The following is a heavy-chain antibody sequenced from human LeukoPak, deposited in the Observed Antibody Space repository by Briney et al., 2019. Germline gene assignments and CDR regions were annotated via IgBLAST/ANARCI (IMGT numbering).Heavy chain of an antibody. V-gene: IGHV4-59*12. CDR1: GGSISSYY. D-gene: IGHD3-3*01. J-gene: IGHJ5*02. CDR3: ARRLTTIFGVVIPQNWFDP. CDR2: IYYSGST. Sequence: SETLSLTCTVSGGSISSYYWNWIRQPPGKGLEWIGYIYYSGSTNYNPSLKSRVTISVDTSKNQFSLKLSSVTAADTAVYYCARRLTTIFGVVIPQNWFDPWGQGTLVTVSS.